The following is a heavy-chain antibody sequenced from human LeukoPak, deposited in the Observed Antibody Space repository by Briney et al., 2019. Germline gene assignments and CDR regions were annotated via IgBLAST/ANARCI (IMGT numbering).Heavy chain of an antibody. CDR1: GYSFTSNW. D-gene: IGHD3-16*01. V-gene: IGHV5-51*01. CDR2: IYPGDSQT. Sequence: GASLKISCKGSGYSFTSNWIGWVRQMPGEGLEWMGIIYPGDSQTRYSPSFQGQVTISADKSISTAYLQWSSLKASDTAMYYCARVPSLYGRFDYWGRGTLVTVSS. CDR3: ARVPSLYGRFDY. J-gene: IGHJ4*02.